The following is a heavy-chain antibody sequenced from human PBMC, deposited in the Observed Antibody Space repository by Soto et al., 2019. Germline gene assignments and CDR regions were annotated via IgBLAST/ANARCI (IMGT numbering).Heavy chain of an antibody. J-gene: IGHJ6*02. Sequence: QVQLVQSGAEVKKPGSSVKVSCKASGGTFSSYAISWVRQAPGQGLEWMGGIIPIFGTANYAQKFQGRVTITADESTSTAYMELSSLRSEDTAVYYCARVKMATTRYYYYGMDVWGQGTTVTVSS. D-gene: IGHD5-12*01. V-gene: IGHV1-69*01. CDR1: GGTFSSYA. CDR2: IIPIFGTA. CDR3: ARVKMATTRYYYYGMDV.